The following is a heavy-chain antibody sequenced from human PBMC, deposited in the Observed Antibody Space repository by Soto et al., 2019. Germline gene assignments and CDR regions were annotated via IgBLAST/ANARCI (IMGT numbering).Heavy chain of an antibody. CDR1: GYSFRSYY. CDR2: INPTVATT. CDR3: ARGGLYDVLTSSRTPNGMDV. Sequence: QGQLVQSETEVKKPGASVKVSCKASGYSFRSYYLHWVRQAPGQGLEWVGIINPTVATTSYAQKFQGRVTMTSDTSTSTVYMERSSLTSEDTAVYYCARGGLYDVLTSSRTPNGMDVWGQGTTVTVSS. D-gene: IGHD3-9*01. J-gene: IGHJ6*02. V-gene: IGHV1-46*03.